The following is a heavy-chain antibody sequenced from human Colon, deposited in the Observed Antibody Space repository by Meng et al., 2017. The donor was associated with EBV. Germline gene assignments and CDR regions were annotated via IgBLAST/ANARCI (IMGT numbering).Heavy chain of an antibody. CDR2: IGHSGFP. D-gene: IGHD5-18*01. Sequence: QPHLLGSGPGLFKPSEALSLTCGGSGGSISPSGYYWGWIRQPPGKGLEWIGSIGHSGFPYYTPSLKSRVTVSIDTSRNQFSLWLTSVTAADTAVYYCARWAFIDSYGFDHWGQGTLVTVSS. J-gene: IGHJ4*02. V-gene: IGHV4-39*07. CDR3: ARWAFIDSYGFDH. CDR1: GGSISPSGYY.